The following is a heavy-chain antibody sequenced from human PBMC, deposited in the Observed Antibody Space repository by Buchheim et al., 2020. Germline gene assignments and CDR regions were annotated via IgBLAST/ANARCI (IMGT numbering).Heavy chain of an antibody. D-gene: IGHD6-13*01. J-gene: IGHJ4*02. Sequence: EVQLLESGGGLVQPGGSLRLSYAASGFNFNGYAMSWVRQAPGKGLEWVSTISNSGGSTYYADSVKGRFTISRANSKNTLYLQLNSLRVEDTALYYCAKGSQTASGILDYWGQGTL. CDR3: AKGSQTASGILDY. CDR2: ISNSGGST. CDR1: GFNFNGYA. V-gene: IGHV3-23*01.